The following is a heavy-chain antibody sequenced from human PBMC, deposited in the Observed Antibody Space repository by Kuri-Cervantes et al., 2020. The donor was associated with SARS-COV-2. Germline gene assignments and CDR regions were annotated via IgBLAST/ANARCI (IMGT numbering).Heavy chain of an antibody. CDR1: GYTFTNDY. CDR2: INPNAGST. Sequence: ASVKVSCKASGYTFTNDYMYWVRQAPGQGLEWMGIINPNAGSTSYAQKFQGRVTMTRDTSTSTVYMELSSLRSEDTAVYYCASGDVRQGYGMDVWGQGTTVTVSS. CDR3: ASGDVRQGYGMDV. V-gene: IGHV1-46*01. D-gene: IGHD7-27*01. J-gene: IGHJ6*02.